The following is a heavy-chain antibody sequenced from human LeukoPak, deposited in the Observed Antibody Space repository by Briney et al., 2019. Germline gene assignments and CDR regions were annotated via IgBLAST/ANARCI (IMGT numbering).Heavy chain of an antibody. CDR1: GFTFSSYA. D-gene: IGHD1-7*01. J-gene: IGHJ4*02. CDR2: ITNSGGGT. Sequence: GGSLRLSCAASGFTFSSYAMSWVRQAPGKGLEYVSAITNSGGGTYYANSVKGRFTISRDNSKNTLFLHMGSLRPDDMAVYYCARVGTSRNYDYWGQGTLVTVSS. V-gene: IGHV3-64*01. CDR3: ARVGTSRNYDY.